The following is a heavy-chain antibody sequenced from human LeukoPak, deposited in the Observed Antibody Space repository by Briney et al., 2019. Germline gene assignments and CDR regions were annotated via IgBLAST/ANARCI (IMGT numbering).Heavy chain of an antibody. CDR2: IYYSGST. J-gene: IGHJ4*02. Sequence: SETLSLTCTVSGGSISSYYWSWIRQPPGKGLEWIGYIYYSGSTNYNPSLKSRVTMSVDTSKNQFSLQLSSVTAADTAVYYCAGGGYYHYFHYWGQGTLVTVSS. D-gene: IGHD3-22*01. V-gene: IGHV4-59*12. CDR1: GGSISSYY. CDR3: AGGGYYHYFHY.